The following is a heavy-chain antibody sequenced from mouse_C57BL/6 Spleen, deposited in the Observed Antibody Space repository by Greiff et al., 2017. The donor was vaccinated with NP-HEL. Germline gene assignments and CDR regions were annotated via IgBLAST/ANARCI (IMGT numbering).Heavy chain of an antibody. Sequence: QVQLKQPGAELVKPGASVKVSCKASGYTFTSYWMHWVKQRPGQGLEWIGRIHPSDSDTNYNQKFKGKATLTVDKSYSTAYMQLSSLTSEDFAVYYCAIWAYGSSYMYAMDYWGQGTSVTVSS. CDR2: IHPSDSDT. J-gene: IGHJ4*01. V-gene: IGHV1-74*01. CDR1: GYTFTSYW. D-gene: IGHD1-1*01. CDR3: AIWAYGSSYMYAMDY.